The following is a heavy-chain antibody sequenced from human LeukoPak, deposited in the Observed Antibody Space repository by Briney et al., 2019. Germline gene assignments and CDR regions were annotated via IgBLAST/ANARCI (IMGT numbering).Heavy chain of an antibody. CDR2: ISSTSRYI. D-gene: IGHD2-2*01. CDR1: GFTFRTYS. V-gene: IGHV3-21*01. J-gene: IGHJ4*02. Sequence: GGSLRLSCAASGFTFRTYSMNWVRQAPGRGLEWVSSISSTSRYIYYADSVKGRFTISRDDAKNSLYLQMNSLRAEDTAVYYCAKDSEDIVVVPAPDYWGQGTLVTVSS. CDR3: AKDSEDIVVVPAPDY.